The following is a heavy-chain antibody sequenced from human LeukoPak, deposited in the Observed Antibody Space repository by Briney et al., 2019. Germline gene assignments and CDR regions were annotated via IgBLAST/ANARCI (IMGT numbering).Heavy chain of an antibody. Sequence: TSETLSLTCTVSGGSISSYYRGWIRQPPGKGLEWIGSIYYSGSTYYNPSLKSRVTISVDTSKNQFSLKLSSVTAADTAVYYCARHGLVDIVVVPAAIGSLGWFDPWGQGTLVTVSS. V-gene: IGHV4-39*01. D-gene: IGHD2-2*02. CDR2: IYYSGST. J-gene: IGHJ5*02. CDR1: GGSISSYY. CDR3: ARHGLVDIVVVPAAIGSLGWFDP.